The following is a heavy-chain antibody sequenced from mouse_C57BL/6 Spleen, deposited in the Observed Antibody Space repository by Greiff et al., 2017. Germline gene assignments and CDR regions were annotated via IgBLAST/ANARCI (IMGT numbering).Heavy chain of an antibody. CDR2: IYPGDGDP. Sequence: QVQLQQPGAELVKPGASVTISCKASGYAFSSYWMNCVKQRPGKGLEGIGQIYPGDGDPNYNGKFKGKATLTADKSSSTAYMQLSSLTSEDSAVYFCANMATVGDYFDYWGQGTTLTVSS. CDR1: GYAFSSYW. CDR3: ANMATVGDYFDY. J-gene: IGHJ2*01. D-gene: IGHD1-1*01. V-gene: IGHV1-80*01.